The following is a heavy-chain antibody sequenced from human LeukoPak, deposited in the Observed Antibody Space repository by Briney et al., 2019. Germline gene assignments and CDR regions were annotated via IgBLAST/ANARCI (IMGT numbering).Heavy chain of an antibody. V-gene: IGHV1-2*02. CDR2: INPNSGGT. J-gene: IGHJ5*02. Sequence: GASVKVSCKASGYTFTAYYIHWVRQAPGQGLEWMGWINPNSGGTNYAQKFQGRVTMTRDTSISTAYMELSRLRSDDTAVYYCARAVITMVRGSSWFDPWGQGTLVTVSS. CDR3: ARAVITMVRGSSWFDP. D-gene: IGHD3-10*01. CDR1: GYTFTAYY.